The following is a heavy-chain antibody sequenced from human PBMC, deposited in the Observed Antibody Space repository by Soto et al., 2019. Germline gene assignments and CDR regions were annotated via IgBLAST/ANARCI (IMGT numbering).Heavy chain of an antibody. CDR1: GFTFSSYG. Sequence: QVQLVESGGGVVQPGRSLRLSCAASGFTFSSYGMHWVRQAPGKGLEWVAVIWYDGSNKYYADSVKGRFTISRDNSKNTLYLQMNSLRAEDTAVYYCARDMEGTSCYDYWGQGTLVTVSS. CDR3: ARDMEGTSCYDY. V-gene: IGHV3-33*01. D-gene: IGHD2-2*01. J-gene: IGHJ4*02. CDR2: IWYDGSNK.